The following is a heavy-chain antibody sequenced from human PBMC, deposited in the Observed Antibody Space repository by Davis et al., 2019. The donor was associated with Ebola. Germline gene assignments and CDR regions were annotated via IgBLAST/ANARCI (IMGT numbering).Heavy chain of an antibody. CDR1: GFTFSSYW. D-gene: IGHD1-14*01. CDR3: ARDSGKESPGYYYGMDV. CDR2: IKQDGSEK. Sequence: GESLKISCAASGFTFSSYWMSWVRQAPGKGLEWVANIKQDGSEKYYVDSVKGRFTISRDNAKNSLYLQMNSLRAEDTAVYYCARDSGKESPGYYYGMDVWGKGTTVTVSS. J-gene: IGHJ6*04. V-gene: IGHV3-7*01.